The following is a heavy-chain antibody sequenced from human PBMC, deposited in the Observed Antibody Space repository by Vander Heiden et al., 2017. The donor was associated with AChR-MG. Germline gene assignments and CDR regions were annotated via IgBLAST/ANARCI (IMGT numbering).Heavy chain of an antibody. J-gene: IGHJ4*02. Sequence: QVQLQQWGAGLLKPSETLSLTCAVYGGSFSGYYWSWIRQPPGKGLEWIGEINHSGSTNYNPSLKSRVTISVDTSKNQFSLKLSSVTAADTAVYYCATKKNSSSWYNVHFDYWGQGTLVTVSS. D-gene: IGHD6-13*01. CDR1: GGSFSGYY. V-gene: IGHV4-34*01. CDR3: ATKKNSSSWYNVHFDY. CDR2: INHSGST.